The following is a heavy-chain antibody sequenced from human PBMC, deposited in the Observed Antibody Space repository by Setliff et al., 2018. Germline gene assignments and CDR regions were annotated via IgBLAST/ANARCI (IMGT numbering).Heavy chain of an antibody. CDR1: GFTFSNYG. D-gene: IGHD2-21*02. Sequence: LRLSCVASGFTFSNYGMHWVRQAPGKGLEWVALIWNDGSSKFYGDSVKGRFTISRDNSKNTLYLQMDSLRAEDTAVYYCARNWVTAQHYYYGMDVWGQGTAVTVSS. J-gene: IGHJ6*02. V-gene: IGHV3-33*01. CDR2: IWNDGSSK. CDR3: ARNWVTAQHYYYGMDV.